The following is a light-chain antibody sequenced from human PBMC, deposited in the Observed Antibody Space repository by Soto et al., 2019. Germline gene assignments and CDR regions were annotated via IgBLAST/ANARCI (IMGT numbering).Light chain of an antibody. CDR3: QQYNNWPMYT. CDR1: QSVSSN. V-gene: IGKV3-15*01. CDR2: GAS. J-gene: IGKJ2*01. Sequence: EIVMTQSPATLSVSPGERATLSCRASQSVSSNLAWYQQKPGQAPRLLIYGASTRATGIPARFSGSESGTEFTLTISSLQSEDFAVYYCQQYNNWPMYTFGRGTKLEIK.